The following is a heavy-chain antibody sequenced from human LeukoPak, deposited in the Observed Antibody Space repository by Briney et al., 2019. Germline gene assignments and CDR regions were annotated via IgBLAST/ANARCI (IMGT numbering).Heavy chain of an antibody. Sequence: ASVKVSCKASAYSFTDYYIHWVRQAPGQGLEWMGRINPNSGGTDYAQKFQGRVTMTRDTSISTAYMELSRLRSDDTAVYYCARSSPTYYFVSSGYYYWDYWGQGTLVIVSS. CDR2: INPNSGGT. CDR1: AYSFTDYY. V-gene: IGHV1-2*06. J-gene: IGHJ4*02. CDR3: ARSSPTYYFVSSGYYYWDY. D-gene: IGHD3-22*01.